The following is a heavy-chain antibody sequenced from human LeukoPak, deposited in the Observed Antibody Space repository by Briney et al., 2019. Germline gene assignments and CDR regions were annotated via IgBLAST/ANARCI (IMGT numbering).Heavy chain of an antibody. J-gene: IGHJ4*02. D-gene: IGHD3-22*01. CDR3: AKSEGNYYDSSGYHS. Sequence: GGSLRLSCAASGFTFGVYAMSWVRQAPGKGLEWVSAISGSGGSTYYADSVKGRFTISRDNSKNTLYLQMNSLRAEDTAVYYCAKSEGNYYDSSGYHSWGQGTLVTVSS. V-gene: IGHV3-23*01. CDR2: ISGSGGST. CDR1: GFTFGVYA.